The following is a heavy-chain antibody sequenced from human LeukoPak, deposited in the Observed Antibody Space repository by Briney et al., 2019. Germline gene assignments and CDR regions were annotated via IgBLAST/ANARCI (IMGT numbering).Heavy chain of an antibody. J-gene: IGHJ4*02. Sequence: GGSLRLSCAASGFNFRSYSMNWVRQAPGKGLEWVSPISSSSTYIYYADSVKGRFTISRDNAKNSLYLQMNSLRAEDTAVYYCARDESNTWSTLEYWGQGTLVTVSS. CDR1: GFNFRSYS. V-gene: IGHV3-21*01. CDR2: ISSSSTYI. D-gene: IGHD6-13*01. CDR3: ARDESNTWSTLEY.